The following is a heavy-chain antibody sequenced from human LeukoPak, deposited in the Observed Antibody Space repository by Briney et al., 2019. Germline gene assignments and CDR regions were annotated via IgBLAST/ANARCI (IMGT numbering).Heavy chain of an antibody. D-gene: IGHD3-16*01. CDR1: GDTFTSYG. CDR3: ARDGGIGYYGMDV. CDR2: ISAYNGYT. J-gene: IGHJ6*02. V-gene: IGHV1-18*01. Sequence: GASVKVSCKASGDTFTSYGISWVRQAPGQGLEWMGWISAYNGYTNYAQKLQGRVTTTTDTATGTAYVELRSLRSDDTAVYYCARDGGIGYYGMDVWGQGTTVTVSS.